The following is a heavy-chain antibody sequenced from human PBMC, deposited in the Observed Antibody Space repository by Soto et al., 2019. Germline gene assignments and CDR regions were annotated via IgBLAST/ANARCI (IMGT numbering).Heavy chain of an antibody. CDR1: GDSINNYY. CDR3: AKYRRTEAEGFTLDY. V-gene: IGHV4-59*01. Sequence: SETLSLTCTVSGDSINNYYWSWIRQPPGKRLEWIGYIYYTGSTTYNPSLESRVTMSVDTSKNQFSLKLSSANAADTAVYYCAKYRRTEAEGFTLDYWGRGTLVTVSS. J-gene: IGHJ4*02. D-gene: IGHD6-13*01. CDR2: IYYTGST.